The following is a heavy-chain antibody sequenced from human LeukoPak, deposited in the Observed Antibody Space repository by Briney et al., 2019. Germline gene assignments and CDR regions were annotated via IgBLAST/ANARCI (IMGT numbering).Heavy chain of an antibody. Sequence: KPSETLSLTCAVYGGSFSYYYWSWIRQSPGKGLEWVGEISHSRSTKYNPYLKRGVIISLDTSKSQFSLKLTSVTAADTAVYYCARVTRFTQFGELWFDSWGQGTLLTVSS. CDR2: ISHSRST. CDR1: GGSFSYYY. V-gene: IGHV4-34*01. CDR3: ARVTRFTQFGELWFDS. D-gene: IGHD3-10*01. J-gene: IGHJ5*01.